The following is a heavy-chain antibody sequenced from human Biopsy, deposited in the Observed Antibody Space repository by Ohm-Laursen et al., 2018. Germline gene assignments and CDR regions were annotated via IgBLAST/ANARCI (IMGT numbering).Heavy chain of an antibody. V-gene: IGHV4-38-2*02. CDR2: IYSSGST. J-gene: IGHJ5*02. Sequence: SETLSLTCAVSGYSISSGYYWGWIRQPAGKGLEWIGRIYSSGSTNYNPSLKSRVTMSVDTSKNQFSLILSSMTAADTAVYYCAREPRIAAVAYFDPWGQGTLVTVSS. D-gene: IGHD6-13*01. CDR3: AREPRIAAVAYFDP. CDR1: GYSISSGYY.